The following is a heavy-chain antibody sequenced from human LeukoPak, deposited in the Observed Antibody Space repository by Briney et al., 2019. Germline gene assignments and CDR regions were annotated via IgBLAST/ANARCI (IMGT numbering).Heavy chain of an antibody. CDR2: IYSGGMT. D-gene: IGHD3-3*01. J-gene: IGHJ4*02. CDR3: AKESDYSNASPEWGFDN. CDR1: GLNVTYNY. Sequence: GGSLRLSCAASGLNVTYNYMSWVRQAPGKGLEWLSVIYSGGMTYYADSVKGRFIISRDNSKNTLYLQMHSLRAEDTAVYYCAKESDYSNASPEWGFDNWGQGTLVTVSS. V-gene: IGHV3-53*01.